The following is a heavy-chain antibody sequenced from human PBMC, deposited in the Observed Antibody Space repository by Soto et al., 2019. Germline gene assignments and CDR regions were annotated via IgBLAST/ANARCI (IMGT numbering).Heavy chain of an antibody. V-gene: IGHV4-39*01. CDR3: ARHNGRGYCSSTSCYKEDYGMDV. CDR1: GGSISSSSYY. J-gene: IGHJ6*02. CDR2: IYYSGST. D-gene: IGHD2-2*02. Sequence: ETLSLTCTVSGGSISSSSYYWGWIRQPPGKGLEWIGSIYYSGSTYYNPSLKSRVTISVDTSKNQFSLKLSSVTAADTAVYYCARHNGRGYCSSTSCYKEDYGMDVWGQGTTVTVSS.